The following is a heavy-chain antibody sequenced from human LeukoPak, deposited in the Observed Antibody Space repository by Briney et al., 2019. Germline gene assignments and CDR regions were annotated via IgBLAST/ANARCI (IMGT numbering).Heavy chain of an antibody. D-gene: IGHD3-16*02. CDR2: IYYSGTT. J-gene: IGHJ4*02. Sequence: SETLSLTCTVSGGSISSNNYYWGWIRQPPGMGLEWIGSIYYSGTTYYNPSLKSRVTISVDTSKNQFSLKLSSVTAADTVVYYCASRYYDYLWGSYREDYWGQGTLVTVSS. V-gene: IGHV4-39*01. CDR1: GGSISSNNYY. CDR3: ASRYYDYLWGSYREDY.